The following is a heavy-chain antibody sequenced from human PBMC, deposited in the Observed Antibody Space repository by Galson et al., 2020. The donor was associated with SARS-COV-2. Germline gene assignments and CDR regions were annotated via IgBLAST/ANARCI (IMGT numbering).Heavy chain of an antibody. V-gene: IGHV3-64*01. Sequence: TGGSLRLSCADSGFTFSSYAMHWVRQAPGKGLEYVSAISSNGGSTYYANSVKGRFTISRDNSKNTLYLQMGSLRAEDMAVYYCARVGCSGGSCYYYYGMDVWGQGTTVTVSS. CDR3: ARVGCSGGSCYYYYGMDV. CDR2: ISSNGGST. CDR1: GFTFSSYA. D-gene: IGHD2-15*01. J-gene: IGHJ6*02.